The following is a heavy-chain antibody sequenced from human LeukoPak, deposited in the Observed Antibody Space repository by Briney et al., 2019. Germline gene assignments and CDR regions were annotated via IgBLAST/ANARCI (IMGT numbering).Heavy chain of an antibody. CDR3: ARESPSYSSSFDY. D-gene: IGHD6-13*01. Sequence: GGSLRLSCAASGFTFSSYEMNWVRQAPGKGLEWVSYISSSGSTIYYADSVKGRFTISRDNAKNSLYLQMNSLRAEDTAVYYCARESPSYSSSFDYWRQGTLVTVSS. CDR1: GFTFSSYE. V-gene: IGHV3-48*03. J-gene: IGHJ4*02. CDR2: ISSSGSTI.